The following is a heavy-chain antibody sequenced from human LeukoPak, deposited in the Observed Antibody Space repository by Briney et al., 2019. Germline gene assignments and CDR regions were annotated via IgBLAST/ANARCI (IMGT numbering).Heavy chain of an antibody. V-gene: IGHV1-18*01. CDR2: ISAYNGNT. CDR1: GYTFTSYG. CDR3: ARDGHIVVVTAIPDPEFDY. J-gene: IGHJ4*02. Sequence: ASVKVSCKASGYTFTSYGISWVRQAPGQGLESMGWISAYNGNTNYAQKLQGRVTMTTDTSTSTAYMELRSLRSYAPAVYYCARDGHIVVVTAIPDPEFDYWGQGTLVTVSS. D-gene: IGHD2-21*02.